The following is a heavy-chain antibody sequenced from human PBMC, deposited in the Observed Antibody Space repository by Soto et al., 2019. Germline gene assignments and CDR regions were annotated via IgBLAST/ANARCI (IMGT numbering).Heavy chain of an antibody. CDR2: IYSSGST. CDR3: VRDCSGGGCYSDYGMDV. J-gene: IGHJ6*02. D-gene: IGHD2-15*01. CDR1: GDSIRNFY. V-gene: IGHV4-4*07. Sequence: KTSETLSLTCTVSGDSIRNFYWSWIRQPAGKGLEWIGRIYSSGSTDYNASLKSRVSMSVDRSNNQFFLRLTSVTADDTAVYYCVRDCSGGGCYSDYGMDVWGQGTTVTVSS.